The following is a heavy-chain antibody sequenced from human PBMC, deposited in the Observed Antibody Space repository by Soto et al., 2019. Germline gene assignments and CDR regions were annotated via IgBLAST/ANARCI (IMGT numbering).Heavy chain of an antibody. CDR1: GFTFSHIA. D-gene: IGHD3-16*01. Sequence: EVQLLESGGGLVLPGGSLRLSCTASGFTFSHIAMNWVRLAPGKGLEWVSIVSDSGSQTNYADSVKGRFTISRDNSQNTVYLQLNSLREEETAVYYCAKELRGGLGAFDMWGQGTKVIVSS. J-gene: IGHJ3*02. CDR2: VSDSGSQT. V-gene: IGHV3-23*01. CDR3: AKELRGGLGAFDM.